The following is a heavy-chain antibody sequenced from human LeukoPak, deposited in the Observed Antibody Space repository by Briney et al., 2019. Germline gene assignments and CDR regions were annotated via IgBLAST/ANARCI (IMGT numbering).Heavy chain of an antibody. CDR2: IIYSGST. Sequence: SETLSLTCTVSGGSISSYYWGWIRQPPGKGLEWIGSIIYSGSTYYNPSLKSRVTISVDTSKNQFSLKLNSVTAADTAVYYCVSGKYYDFWSDHYLQHIDYWGQGTLVTVSS. D-gene: IGHD3-3*01. CDR3: VSGKYYDFWSDHYLQHIDY. CDR1: GGSISSYY. V-gene: IGHV4-39*07. J-gene: IGHJ4*02.